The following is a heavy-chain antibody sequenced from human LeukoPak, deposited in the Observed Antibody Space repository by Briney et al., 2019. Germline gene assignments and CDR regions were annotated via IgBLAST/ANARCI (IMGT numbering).Heavy chain of an antibody. D-gene: IGHD5-18*01. Sequence: GGSLRLSCAASGFTFSSYGMHWVRQAPGKGLEWVAVISYDVSNKYYADSGKGRFTISRDNSKNTLYLKMNSLRAEDTAVYYCAKAQYSYGLDPFDYWGQGTLVTVSS. J-gene: IGHJ4*02. CDR3: AKAQYSYGLDPFDY. V-gene: IGHV3-30*18. CDR1: GFTFSSYG. CDR2: ISYDVSNK.